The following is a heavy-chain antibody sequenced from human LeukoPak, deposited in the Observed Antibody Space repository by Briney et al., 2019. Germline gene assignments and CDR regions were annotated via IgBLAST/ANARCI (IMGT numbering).Heavy chain of an antibody. V-gene: IGHV4-59*01. CDR3: AGQLPFGELSPHY. CDR2: IYYSGST. D-gene: IGHD3-10*01. J-gene: IGHJ4*02. CDR1: GGSISSYY. Sequence: SGTLSLTCTVSGGSISSYYWSWIRQPPGKGLEWIGYIYYSGSTNYNPSLKSRVTISVDTSKNQFSLKLSSVTAADTAVYYCAGQLPFGELSPHYWGQGTLVTVSS.